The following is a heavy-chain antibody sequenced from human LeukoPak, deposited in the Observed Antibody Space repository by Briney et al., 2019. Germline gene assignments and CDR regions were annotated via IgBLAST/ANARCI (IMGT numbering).Heavy chain of an antibody. CDR3: ARAGMGGTAMVPPHY. V-gene: IGHV1-69*01. Sequence: ASVKVSCKASGGTFSSYAISWVRQAPGQGLEWMGGIIPIFGTANYAQKFQGRVTITADESTSTAYMELSSLRSEDTAVYYCARAGMGGTAMVPPHYWGQGTLVTVSS. J-gene: IGHJ4*02. CDR1: GGTFSSYA. CDR2: IIPIFGTA. D-gene: IGHD5-18*01.